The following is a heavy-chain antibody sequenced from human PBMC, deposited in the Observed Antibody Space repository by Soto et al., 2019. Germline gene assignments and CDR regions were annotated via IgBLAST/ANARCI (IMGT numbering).Heavy chain of an antibody. D-gene: IGHD4-17*01. CDR1: GFTVSSNY. J-gene: IGHJ6*03. CDR3: ATMPGDYYDYYYYMDV. V-gene: IGHV3-53*04. CDR2: IYSGGST. Sequence: GGSLRLSCAASGFTVSSNYMSWVRQAPGKGLEWVSVIYSGGSTYYADSVKGRFTISRHNSKNTLYLQMNSLRAEDTAVYYCATMPGDYYDYYYYMDVWGKGTTVTVSS.